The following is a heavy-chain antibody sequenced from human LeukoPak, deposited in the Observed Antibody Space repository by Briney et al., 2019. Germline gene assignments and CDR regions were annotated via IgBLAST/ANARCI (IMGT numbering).Heavy chain of an antibody. CDR3: ARDEIPGDDNWYFDL. Sequence: GGSLGLSCAASGFTLRGHDMHWVRQTPGKGLEWVSAIGTAGETYYPGSLEDRFTISRENAKNFLYLQMNSLGAGDTAVYYCARDEIPGDDNWYFDLWGRGTLVTVSS. D-gene: IGHD7-27*01. J-gene: IGHJ2*01. CDR1: GFTLRGHD. CDR2: IGTAGET. V-gene: IGHV3-13*01.